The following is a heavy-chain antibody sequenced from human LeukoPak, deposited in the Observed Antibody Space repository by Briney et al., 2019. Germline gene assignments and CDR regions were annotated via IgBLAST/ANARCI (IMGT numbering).Heavy chain of an antibody. V-gene: IGHV3-7*01. Sequence: GGSLRLSCAASGFSFSTYWMSWVRQTPEKGLEFVANINQGGSVRNYMDSLKGRCTISRDDAKKSLYLEVNSLRADDTAVYYCARDPESSSFDLWGRGALVTVSS. CDR3: ARDPESSSFDL. CDR1: GFSFSTYW. CDR2: INQGGSVR. D-gene: IGHD6-13*01. J-gene: IGHJ4*02.